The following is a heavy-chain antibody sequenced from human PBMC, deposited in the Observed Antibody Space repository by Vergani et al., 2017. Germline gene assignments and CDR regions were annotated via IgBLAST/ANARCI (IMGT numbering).Heavy chain of an antibody. D-gene: IGHD1-7*01. CDR3: ARGTGTLDP. CDR2: INHSGST. Sequence: QVQLQQWGAGLVKPSETLSLTCTVSGGSISSYYWSWIRQPPGKGLEWIGEINHSGSTNYNPSLKSRVTISVDTSKNQFALKLSAVTAADTAVYYCARGTGTLDPWGQGTLVTVSS. J-gene: IGHJ5*02. CDR1: GGSISSYY. V-gene: IGHV4-34*01.